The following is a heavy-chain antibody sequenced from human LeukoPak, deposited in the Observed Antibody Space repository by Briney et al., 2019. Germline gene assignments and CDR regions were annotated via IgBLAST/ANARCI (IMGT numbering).Heavy chain of an antibody. V-gene: IGHV4-39*01. D-gene: IGHD3/OR15-3a*01. Sequence: SETLSLTCAASGGSISSGSYYWGWIRQPPGKGLEWIGSIYYTGSTYYNPSLKSRVTISVDTSKNQFSLNLSSVTAADTAVHYCARLDWSNWCFDLWGRGTLSLSPQ. CDR3: ARLDWSNWCFDL. CDR1: GGSISSGSYY. J-gene: IGHJ2*01. CDR2: IYYTGST.